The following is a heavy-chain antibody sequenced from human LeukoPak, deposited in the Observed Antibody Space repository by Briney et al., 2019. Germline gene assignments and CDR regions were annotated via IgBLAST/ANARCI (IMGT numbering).Heavy chain of an antibody. CDR3: ARHLGYSSSWCFDY. D-gene: IGHD6-13*01. J-gene: IGHJ4*02. Sequence: SETLSLTCTVAGGSISSYYWSWIRQPPGKGLEWIGYIYYSGSTNYTPSLKSRVTISVDTSKNQFSLKLSSVTAADTAVYYCARHLGYSSSWCFDYWGQGTLVTVSS. CDR2: IYYSGST. V-gene: IGHV4-59*08. CDR1: GGSISSYY.